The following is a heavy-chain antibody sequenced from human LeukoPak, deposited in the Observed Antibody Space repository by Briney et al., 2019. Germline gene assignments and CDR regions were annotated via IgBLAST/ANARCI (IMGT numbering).Heavy chain of an antibody. D-gene: IGHD3-3*01. V-gene: IGHV3-23*01. CDR2: ISGSGGST. Sequence: GGSLRLSCAASGFTFSSYAMSWVRQAPGKGLEWVSAISGSGGSTYYADSVKGRFTISRDNSKNTLYLQMNSLRAEDTAVYYCAKGSSFILEWLSFDPWGQGTLVTVSS. CDR1: GFTFSSYA. J-gene: IGHJ5*02. CDR3: AKGSSFILEWLSFDP.